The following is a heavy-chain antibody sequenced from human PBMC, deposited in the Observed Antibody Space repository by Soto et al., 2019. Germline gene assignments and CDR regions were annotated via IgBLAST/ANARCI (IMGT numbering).Heavy chain of an antibody. J-gene: IGHJ4*02. Sequence: QVQLVESGGGVVQPGRSLRLSCAASGFTFSSYGMHWVRQAPGKGLEWVAVISYDGSNKYYADSVKGRFTISRDNSKNTLYLQMNSLRAEDTAVYYCAKDPLYVLRFLEWSTFDYWGQGTLVTVSS. D-gene: IGHD3-3*01. CDR1: GFTFSSYG. CDR3: AKDPLYVLRFLEWSTFDY. V-gene: IGHV3-30*18. CDR2: ISYDGSNK.